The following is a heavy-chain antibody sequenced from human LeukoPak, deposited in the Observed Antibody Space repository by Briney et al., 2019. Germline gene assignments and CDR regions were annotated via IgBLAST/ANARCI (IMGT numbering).Heavy chain of an antibody. CDR3: GKEGGT. D-gene: IGHD3-16*01. Sequence: GGSLRLSCAASGFRFSDFTMTWVRQAPGKGPEWVSAIGGRGGSTYYADSLGGRFTISRDNSKDMLYLQMNSLKVEDTATYYCGKEGGTWGQGTKVTVSS. CDR1: GFRFSDFT. V-gene: IGHV3-23*01. J-gene: IGHJ5*02. CDR2: IGGRGGST.